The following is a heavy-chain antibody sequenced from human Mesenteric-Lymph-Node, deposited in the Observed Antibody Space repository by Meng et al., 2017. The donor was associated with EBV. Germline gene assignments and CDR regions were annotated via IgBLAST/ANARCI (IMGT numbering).Heavy chain of an antibody. CDR2: INAGNGNT. J-gene: IGHJ5*02. CDR1: GYTFTSYA. V-gene: IGHV1-3*01. Sequence: QVRLVQSWAEVKKPGASVKVSCKASGYTFTSYAMHWVRQAPGQRLEWMGWINAGNGNTKYSQKFQGRVTITRDTSASTAYMELSSLRSEDTAVYYCARRGLRCSGGSCYPFNWFDPWGQGTLVTVSS. CDR3: ARRGLRCSGGSCYPFNWFDP. D-gene: IGHD2-15*01.